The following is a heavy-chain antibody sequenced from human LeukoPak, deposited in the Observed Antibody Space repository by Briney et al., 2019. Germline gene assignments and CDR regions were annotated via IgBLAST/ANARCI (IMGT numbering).Heavy chain of an antibody. J-gene: IGHJ5*02. V-gene: IGHV1-2*02. CDR2: INPNSGVT. D-gene: IGHD3-10*01. Sequence: ASVKVSCKASGYRFTDYYIHWLRQAPGQGPEWMGWINPNSGVTKNAQKFQGRVTLTRDTSISTAYMELSSLRSDDTAVYYCARSYAAGTFLSWGQGNLVTVSS. CDR3: ARSYAAGTFLS. CDR1: GYRFTDYY.